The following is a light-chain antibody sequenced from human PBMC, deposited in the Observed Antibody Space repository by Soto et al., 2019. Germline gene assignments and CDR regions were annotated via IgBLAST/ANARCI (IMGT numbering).Light chain of an antibody. Sequence: EIVLTQSPGTLSLSPGERATLSCRASQSVSSSYLAWYQQKPGQAPRLLIYGASSRATGIPDRFSGSGSGTDFTLTISRLEPEDFAVYYCQQYGSSPYTLGQGNNLEIK. J-gene: IGKJ2*01. V-gene: IGKV3-20*01. CDR1: QSVSSSY. CDR3: QQYGSSPYT. CDR2: GAS.